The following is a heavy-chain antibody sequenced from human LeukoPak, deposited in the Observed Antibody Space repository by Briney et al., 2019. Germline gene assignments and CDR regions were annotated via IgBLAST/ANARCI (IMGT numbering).Heavy chain of an antibody. Sequence: GGSLRLSCAASGFTFSSYSMNWVRQAPGKGLEWVSSISSSSSYIYYADSVKGRFTISRDNAKNSLYLQMNSLRAEDTAVYYCARVGSVAVAGVYFDYWGQGTLVTVSS. V-gene: IGHV3-21*01. CDR3: ARVGSVAVAGVYFDY. D-gene: IGHD6-19*01. CDR1: GFTFSSYS. CDR2: ISSSSSYI. J-gene: IGHJ4*02.